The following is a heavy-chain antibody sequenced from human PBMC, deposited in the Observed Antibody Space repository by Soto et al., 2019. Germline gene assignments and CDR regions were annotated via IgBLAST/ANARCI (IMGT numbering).Heavy chain of an antibody. CDR1: GGSISISSYY. D-gene: IGHD3-3*01. Sequence: SDTLSLTCTVSGGSISISSYYWGWIRQPPGKGLEWIGSIYYSGSTYYNPSLKSRVTISVDTSKNQFSLKLSSVTAADTAVYYCARVKTQVYYDFWSGYYHFDYWGQGTLVTVSS. V-gene: IGHV4-39*01. J-gene: IGHJ4*02. CDR3: ARVKTQVYYDFWSGYYHFDY. CDR2: IYYSGST.